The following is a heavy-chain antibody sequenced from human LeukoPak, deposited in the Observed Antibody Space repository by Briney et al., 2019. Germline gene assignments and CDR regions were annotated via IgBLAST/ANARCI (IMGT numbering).Heavy chain of an antibody. CDR3: ARDGDILPGYYRFYFDY. Sequence: GGSLRLSCTVSGFTVSSNSMSWVRQAPGKGLEWVSSITSSSSYIYYADSVKGRFTISRDNAKNSLSLQMNSLRAEDTAVYYCARDGDILPGYYRFYFDYWGQGTLVTVSS. J-gene: IGHJ4*02. CDR1: GFTVSSNS. V-gene: IGHV3-21*01. D-gene: IGHD3-9*01. CDR2: ITSSSSYI.